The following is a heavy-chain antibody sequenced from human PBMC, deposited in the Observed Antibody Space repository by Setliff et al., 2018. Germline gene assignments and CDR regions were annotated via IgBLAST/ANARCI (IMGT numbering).Heavy chain of an antibody. Sequence: PGGSLRLSCVGSGFNFRNYEMNWVRRAPGKGLEWISYISYGRVVNYKPSLKSRVSISLDTSKNQFSLRLTSLTAADTAVYYCARGSGSFPFDYWGLGTLVTVSS. J-gene: IGHJ4*02. CDR2: ISYGRVV. CDR1: GFNFRNYE. V-gene: IGHV4-34*01. D-gene: IGHD1-26*01. CDR3: ARGSGSFPFDY.